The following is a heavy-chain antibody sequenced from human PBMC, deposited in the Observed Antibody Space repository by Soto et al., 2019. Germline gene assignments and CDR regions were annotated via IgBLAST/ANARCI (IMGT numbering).Heavy chain of an antibody. J-gene: IGHJ6*02. V-gene: IGHV3-30*18. CDR2: ISYDGSDK. CDR1: GFTFSSYG. D-gene: IGHD6-13*01. CDR3: AKDEGSSFCMDV. Sequence: QVQLVESGGGVVQPGRSLRLSCAASGFTFSSYGMHWVRQAPGKGLEWVALISYDGSDKYYADSVKGRFTISRDNSKNTLYLQMNSLRAEDTAVYYCAKDEGSSFCMDVWGRGTTVTVSS.